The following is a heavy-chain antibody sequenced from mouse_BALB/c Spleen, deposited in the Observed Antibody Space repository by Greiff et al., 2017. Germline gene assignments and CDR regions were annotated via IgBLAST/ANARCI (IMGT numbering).Heavy chain of an antibody. J-gene: IGHJ4*01. CDR3: ARLITTAYYAMDY. Sequence: QVQLQQSGAELMKPGASVKISCKATGYTFSSYWIEWVKQRPGHGLEWIGEILPGSGSTNYNEKFKGKATFTADTSSNTAYMQLSSLTSEDSAVYYCARLITTAYYAMDYWGQGTSVTVSS. CDR1: GYTFSSYW. D-gene: IGHD1-2*01. V-gene: IGHV1-9*01. CDR2: ILPGSGST.